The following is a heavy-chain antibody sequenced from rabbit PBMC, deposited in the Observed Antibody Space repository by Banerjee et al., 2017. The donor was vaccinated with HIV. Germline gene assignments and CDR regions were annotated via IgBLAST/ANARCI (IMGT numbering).Heavy chain of an antibody. CDR1: GFDFSSSYW. Sequence: QEQLEESGGDLVKPGASLTLTCTASGFDFSSSYWICWVRQAPGKGLEWIACIYATSGSSTYCATWAKGRFTISKASSTTVTLQMTSLTAADTATYFCARWGISSSGWGDFNLWGPGTLVTVS. CDR3: ARWGISSSGWGDFNL. D-gene: IGHD4-1*01. CDR2: IYATSGSST. J-gene: IGHJ4*01. V-gene: IGHV1S45*01.